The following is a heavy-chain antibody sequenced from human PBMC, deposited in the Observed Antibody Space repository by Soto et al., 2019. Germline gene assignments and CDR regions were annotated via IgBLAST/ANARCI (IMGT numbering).Heavy chain of an antibody. V-gene: IGHV3-53*01. J-gene: IGHJ3*02. CDR1: GFTVSSNY. D-gene: IGHD3-22*01. CDR2: IYSGGST. CDR3: ARNYDSPAGGAFEI. Sequence: EVQLVESGGGLIQPGGSLRLSCAASGFTVSSNYMSWVRQAPGKGLEWVSVIYSGGSTYYADSVKGRFTISRDNSKNTLYLQMNSVRAEDTAVYYCARNYDSPAGGAFEIWFQGTMVTVSS.